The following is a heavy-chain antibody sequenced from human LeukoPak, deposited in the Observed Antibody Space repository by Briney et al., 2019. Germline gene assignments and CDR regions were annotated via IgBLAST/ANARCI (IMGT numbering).Heavy chain of an antibody. D-gene: IGHD2-8*01. V-gene: IGHV3-74*01. J-gene: IGHJ4*02. CDR1: GFTFSHFW. CDR3: AAPNEPSPYYFDY. Sequence: GGSLRLSCAASGFTFSHFWIHWVRQAPGKGLVWVSRINSDGSDTIYADSVKGRFTSSRDNSKNTLYLQMNSLRAEDTAVYFCAAPNEPSPYYFDYWGQGTLVTVSS. CDR2: INSDGSDT.